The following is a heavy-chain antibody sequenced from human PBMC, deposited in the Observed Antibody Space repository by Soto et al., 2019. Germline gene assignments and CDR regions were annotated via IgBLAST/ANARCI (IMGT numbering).Heavy chain of an antibody. V-gene: IGHV1-18*01. CDR2: ISAYNGNT. CDR1: GYTFTSYG. D-gene: IGHD3-10*01. CDR3: ARGVVRGVIYAYYYMDV. J-gene: IGHJ6*03. Sequence: ASVKVSCEASGYTFTSYGISCVRQAPGQGLEWMGWISAYNGNTNYAQKLQGRVTMTTDTSTSTAYMELRSLRSDDTAVYYCARGVVRGVIYAYYYMDVWGKGSTVTVSS.